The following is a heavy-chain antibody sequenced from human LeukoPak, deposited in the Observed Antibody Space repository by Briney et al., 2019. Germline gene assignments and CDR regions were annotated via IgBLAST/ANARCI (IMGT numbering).Heavy chain of an antibody. J-gene: IGHJ4*02. Sequence: SGGSLRLSCAASGFTFSSFSMNWFRQAPGKGLEWVSSISSSSSYIYYADSVKGRFTISRDNAKNSLYLQMNSLRAEDTAVYYCARNRLARVFDYWGQGTLVTVSS. V-gene: IGHV3-21*01. CDR3: ARNRLARVFDY. D-gene: IGHD6-6*01. CDR2: ISSSSSYI. CDR1: GFTFSSFS.